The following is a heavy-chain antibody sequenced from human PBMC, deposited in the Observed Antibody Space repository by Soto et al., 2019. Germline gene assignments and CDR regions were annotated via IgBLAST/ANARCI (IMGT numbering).Heavy chain of an antibody. CDR1: GFIFSTYG. CDR2: ISYDGNNK. J-gene: IGHJ4*02. CDR3: AKDLLLTTITTVGD. V-gene: IGHV3-30*18. Sequence: PAGSLRLSCAASGFIFSTYGMHWVRQAPGKGLEWLSVISYDGNNKYYADSVKGRFTISRDNSKNTLWLQMDSLRTEDTAVYYCAKDLLLTTITTVGDWGQGTLVTVSS. D-gene: IGHD4-17*01.